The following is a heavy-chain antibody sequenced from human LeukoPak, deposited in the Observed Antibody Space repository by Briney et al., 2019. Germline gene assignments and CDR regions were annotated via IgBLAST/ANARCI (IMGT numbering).Heavy chain of an antibody. CDR2: ISGSRGNT. Sequence: ASVEVSCKCSGYSFISYGINWVRQAPGQGLEWMGWISGSRGNTKYADKFQGRVTMTTDTSTETVYMELRSLRSDDTAVYYCARSGFTVVPIANYHDGMDVWGHGTTVTVSS. V-gene: IGHV1-18*01. D-gene: IGHD2-2*01. J-gene: IGHJ6*02. CDR3: ARSGFTVVPIANYHDGMDV. CDR1: GYSFISYG.